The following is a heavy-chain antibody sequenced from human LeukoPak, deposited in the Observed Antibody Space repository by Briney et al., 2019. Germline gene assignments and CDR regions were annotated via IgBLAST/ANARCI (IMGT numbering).Heavy chain of an antibody. J-gene: IGHJ4*02. V-gene: IGHV3-9*03. CDR1: GFTFDDYA. CDR3: AKGADSSSWYPIGY. CDR2: ISWNSGGI. Sequence: GGSLRLSCAASGFTFDDYAMRWVRQAPGKGLEWVSGISWNSGGIGYADSVKGRFTISRDNAKNSLYLQMNSLRAEDMALYYCAKGADSSSWYPIGYWGQGTLVTVSS. D-gene: IGHD6-13*01.